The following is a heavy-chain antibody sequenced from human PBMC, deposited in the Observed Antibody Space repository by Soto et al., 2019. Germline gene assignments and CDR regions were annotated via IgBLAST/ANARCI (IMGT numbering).Heavy chain of an antibody. D-gene: IGHD5-18*01. J-gene: IGHJ6*02. CDR3: ARVRSSAMVSEYYYGMDV. CDR1: GFTFDDYG. CDR2: INWNGGST. Sequence: EVPLVESGGGVVRPGGSLRLSCAASGFTFDDYGMSWVRQAPGKGLEWVSGINWNGGSTGYADSVKGRFTISRDNAKNALYLQMNSLRAEDTALYYCARVRSSAMVSEYYYGMDVWGQGNTVTVSS. V-gene: IGHV3-20*04.